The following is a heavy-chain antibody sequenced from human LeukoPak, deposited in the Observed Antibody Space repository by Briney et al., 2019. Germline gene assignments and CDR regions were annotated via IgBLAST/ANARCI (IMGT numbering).Heavy chain of an antibody. CDR3: ARDSYTYSDSSGYLGY. J-gene: IGHJ4*02. D-gene: IGHD3-22*01. CDR1: AGSASSGGYY. CDR2: INYSGST. Sequence: KPSETLSLTCTLSAGSASSGGYYWSWIRQPPWKGLEWTAYINYSGSTNYNPSPKSRVTISIDTSKNQFSLGLSSVTAADTAVYFCARDSYTYSDSSGYLGYWGQGTLVTVSS. V-gene: IGHV4-61*08.